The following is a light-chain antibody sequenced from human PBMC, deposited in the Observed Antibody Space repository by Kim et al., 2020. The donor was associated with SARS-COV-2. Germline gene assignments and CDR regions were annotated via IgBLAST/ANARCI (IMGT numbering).Light chain of an antibody. CDR2: GNS. J-gene: IGLJ3*02. CDR3: QSYDSSLSGAEV. Sequence: QSVLTQPPSVSGAPGQRVTISCTGSSSNIGACYDVHWYQQLPGTAPKLLIYGNSNRPSGVPDRFSGSKSGTTASLAITGLQAEDEADYYCQSYDSSLSGAEVVGGGTQLTVL. CDR1: SSNIGACYD. V-gene: IGLV1-40*01.